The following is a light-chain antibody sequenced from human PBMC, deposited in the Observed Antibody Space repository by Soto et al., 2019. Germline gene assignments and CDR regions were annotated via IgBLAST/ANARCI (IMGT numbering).Light chain of an antibody. CDR3: QQYGSSPFT. J-gene: IGKJ3*01. CDR2: DTS. CDR1: QSVGSTN. Sequence: EIVLTQSPATLSLSPGERATLSCGASQSVGSTNLAWYQQKPGLAPRLLIYDTSSRATGIPDRFSGSGSGTAFTLTISRLAPEDFAVYHCQQYGSSPFTFGPGTKVDI. V-gene: IGKV3D-20*01.